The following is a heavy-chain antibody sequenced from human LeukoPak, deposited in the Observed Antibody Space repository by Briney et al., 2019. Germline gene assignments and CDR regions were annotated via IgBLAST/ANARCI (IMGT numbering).Heavy chain of an antibody. CDR1: GFTFSSYA. CDR2: ISGSGGST. J-gene: IGHJ4*02. D-gene: IGHD3-22*01. CDR3: ARAFFYDSSGYYYLFDC. V-gene: IGHV3-23*01. Sequence: GGSLRLSCAASGFTFSSYAMSWVRQAPGKGLEWVSAISGSGGSTYYADSVKGRFTISRDNSKNTLYLQMNSLRAEDTAVYYCARAFFYDSSGYYYLFDCWGQGTLVTVSS.